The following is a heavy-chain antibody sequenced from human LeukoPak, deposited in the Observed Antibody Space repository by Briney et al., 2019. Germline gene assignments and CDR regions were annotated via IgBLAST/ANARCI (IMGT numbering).Heavy chain of an antibody. CDR2: IYYSGST. V-gene: IGHV4-30-4*08. Sequence: SETLSLTCTVSGGSVAGGDYYWDWLRQPPGKGLEWIGYIYYSGSTYYNPSIKSRVIISVDTSKNQFSLKLSSVTAADTAVYFCARGSKRYYGSGTSNFDPWGQGTLVTVSS. J-gene: IGHJ5*02. CDR1: GGSVAGGDYY. CDR3: ARGSKRYYGSGTSNFDP. D-gene: IGHD3-10*01.